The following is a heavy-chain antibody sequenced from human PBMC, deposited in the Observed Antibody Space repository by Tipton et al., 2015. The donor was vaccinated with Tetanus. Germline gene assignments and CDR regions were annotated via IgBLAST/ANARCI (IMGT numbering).Heavy chain of an antibody. CDR3: GRGLKFYFDGGPCDY. J-gene: IGHJ4*02. V-gene: IGHV1-46*01. D-gene: IGHD3-9*01. CDR2: INPSDGDS. CDR1: GYTFTRHY. Sequence: QSGPEVKKPGASVKVSCRTSGYTFTRHYIHWVRQAPGQGLEWMGIINPSDGDSSLAQKFQGRVTMTRDTSTSTVFMELSSLRSEDTAVYYCGRGLKFYFDGGPCDYWGPGTMVTVSS.